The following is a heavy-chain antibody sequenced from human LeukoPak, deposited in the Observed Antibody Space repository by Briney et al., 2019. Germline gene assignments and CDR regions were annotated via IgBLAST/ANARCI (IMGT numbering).Heavy chain of an antibody. J-gene: IGHJ4*02. CDR2: ISYDGSNK. CDR3: AKDRVVVTAIRPHYFDY. V-gene: IGHV3-30*04. Sequence: GGSLRLSCAASGFTFSSYAMHWVRQAPGKGLEWVAVISYDGSNKYYADSVKGRFTISRDNSKNTLYLQMNSLRAEDTAVYYCAKDRVVVTAIRPHYFDYWGQGTLVTVSS. CDR1: GFTFSSYA. D-gene: IGHD2-21*02.